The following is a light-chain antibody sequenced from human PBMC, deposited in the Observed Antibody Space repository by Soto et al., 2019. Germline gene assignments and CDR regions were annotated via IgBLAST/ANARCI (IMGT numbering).Light chain of an antibody. CDR1: QSVSNTY. CDR3: QQSDSSPPHT. J-gene: IGKJ5*01. Sequence: EIVLTQSPGTLSLSPGERATLSCMASQSVSNTYLAWYQQKPGQAPRLLIYGASSRATGIPDRFSGTGSGTDFTLNISRLEPEDFAGAHCQQSDSSPPHTFGQGTRLYIK. CDR2: GAS. V-gene: IGKV3-20*01.